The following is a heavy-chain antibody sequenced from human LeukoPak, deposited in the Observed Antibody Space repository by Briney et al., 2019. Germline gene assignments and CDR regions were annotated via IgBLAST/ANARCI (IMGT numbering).Heavy chain of an antibody. J-gene: IGHJ5*02. V-gene: IGHV1-2*02. CDR2: LNPRRHST. CDR3: ARGLVRYYNWFDP. D-gene: IGHD1-14*01. Sequence: ASVKVSCKASGYTFTGYYMHWVRQPPGQGLEWMGWLNPRRHSTSYAETFQGKVTMRRDTYISTADMELSRLRSDDTAVYYGARGLVRYYNWFDPWGQGTLVTVSS. CDR1: GYTFTGYY.